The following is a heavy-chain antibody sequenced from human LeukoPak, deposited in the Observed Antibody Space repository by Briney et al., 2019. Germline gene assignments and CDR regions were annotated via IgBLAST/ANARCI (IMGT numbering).Heavy chain of an antibody. Sequence: SQTLSLTCTVSGGSISSGGYYWSWIRQHPGKGLEWIGYIYYSGSTYYNPSLKSRVTISVDTSKNQFSLKLSSVTAADTAVYYCARDRPCSGGSCYPLWGQGTLVTVSS. CDR2: IYYSGST. CDR3: ARDRPCSGGSCYPL. J-gene: IGHJ4*02. CDR1: GGSISSGGYY. V-gene: IGHV4-31*03. D-gene: IGHD2-15*01.